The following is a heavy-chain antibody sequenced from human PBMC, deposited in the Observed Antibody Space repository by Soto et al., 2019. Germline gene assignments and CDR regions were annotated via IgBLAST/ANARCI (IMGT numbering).Heavy chain of an antibody. Sequence: PSETLSLTCTVSGGSISSADYYWSWIRQSPGKGLEWIGYIYYSGTTYYNPSLMSRVTISVATSKNQFSLRLYSVTAAAAAVYYCSTELRFYYYGVDVWGQMTTVTVSS. CDR2: IYYSGTT. CDR3: STELRFYYYGVDV. J-gene: IGHJ6*02. V-gene: IGHV4-30-4*01. D-gene: IGHD4-17*01. CDR1: GGSISSADYY.